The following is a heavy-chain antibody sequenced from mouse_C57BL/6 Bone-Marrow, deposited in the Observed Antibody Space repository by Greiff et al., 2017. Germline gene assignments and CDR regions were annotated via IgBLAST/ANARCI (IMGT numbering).Heavy chain of an antibody. J-gene: IGHJ3*01. V-gene: IGHV6-3*01. CDR2: IRLKSDNYAT. D-gene: IGHD2-1*01. Sequence: EVQGVESGGGLVQPGGSMKLSCVASGFTFSNYWMNWVRQSPEKGLEWVAQIRLKSDNYATHYAESVKWRFTISRDDSKSSVYLQMNNLRAEDTGIYYCTLYYCNYVGFAYWGQGTLVTVSA. CDR3: TLYYCNYVGFAY. CDR1: GFTFSNYW.